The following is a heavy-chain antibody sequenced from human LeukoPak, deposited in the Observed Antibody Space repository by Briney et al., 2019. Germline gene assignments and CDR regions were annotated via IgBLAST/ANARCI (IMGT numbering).Heavy chain of an antibody. D-gene: IGHD3-10*01. CDR3: ARLPEDYYGSGP. J-gene: IGHJ4*02. CDR1: GGSISSYY. V-gene: IGHV4-59*08. CDR2: IYYSGSI. Sequence: SETLSLTCTVSGGSISSYYWSWIRQPPGKGLEWIGYIYYSGSINYNPSLKSRVTISVDTFKNQFSLKLSSVTAADTAVYYCARLPEDYYGSGPWGQGTLVTVSS.